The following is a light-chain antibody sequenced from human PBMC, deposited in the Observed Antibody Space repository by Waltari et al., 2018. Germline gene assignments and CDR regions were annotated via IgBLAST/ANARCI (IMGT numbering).Light chain of an antibody. CDR1: QRVSSY. CDR3: HQRANWPWT. V-gene: IGKV3-11*01. J-gene: IGKJ1*01. Sequence: EIVLTQSPATLSLSPGERATLSCRASQRVSSYLAWYQQKPGQAPRLLIYDASNRATGIPARFSGSGSGTDFTLSISSLEPEDFAVYYCHQRANWPWTFGHGTKVEIK. CDR2: DAS.